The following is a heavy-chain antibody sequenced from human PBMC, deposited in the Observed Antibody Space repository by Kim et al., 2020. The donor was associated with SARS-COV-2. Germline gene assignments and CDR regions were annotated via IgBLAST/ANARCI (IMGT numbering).Heavy chain of an antibody. V-gene: IGHV4-39*07. Sequence: SETLSLTCTVSGDSISSNNYYWGWIRQPPEKGLEWIGNVFHSGSTYFNPSLKSRVTISVDKSKSQFSLKLTSVTAADTAVYYCAAVPEMTTNGIGGDAFAPWGQGTMVTVSS. CDR2: VFHSGST. CDR1: GDSISSNNYY. CDR3: AAVPEMTTNGIGGDAFAP. D-gene: IGHD4-4*01. J-gene: IGHJ3*01.